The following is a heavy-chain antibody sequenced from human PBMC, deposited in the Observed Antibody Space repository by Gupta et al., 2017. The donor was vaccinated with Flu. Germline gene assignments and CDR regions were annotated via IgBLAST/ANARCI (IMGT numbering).Heavy chain of an antibody. CDR1: GGSFSGYY. J-gene: IGHJ4*02. V-gene: IGHV4-34*01. Sequence: QVQLQQWGAGLLKPSETLSLTCAVYGGSFSGYYWSWIRQPPGKGLEWIGEINHSGSTNYNPSLKSRVTISVDTSKNQFSLKLSSVTAADTAVYYCARKGTVVTPYYFDYWGQGTLVTVSS. CDR2: INHSGST. CDR3: ARKGTVVTPYYFDY. D-gene: IGHD4-23*01.